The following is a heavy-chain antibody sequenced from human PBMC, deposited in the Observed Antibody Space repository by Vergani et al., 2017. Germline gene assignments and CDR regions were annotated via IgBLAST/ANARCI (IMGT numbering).Heavy chain of an antibody. D-gene: IGHD1-14*01. V-gene: IGHV3-33*01. CDR1: GFTFNQYG. Sequence: QVQLVESVGGVVQLGRSLRLSCAASGFTFNQYGMHWVRQAPGKGLEWVAVTWYDGNNKQYADSVKGRFTISRDNSKSTMYLQMNSLRDEDTGVYYCARDLRLLYNRFDPWGQGTLVTVSS. J-gene: IGHJ5*02. CDR2: TWYDGNNK. CDR3: ARDLRLLYNRFDP.